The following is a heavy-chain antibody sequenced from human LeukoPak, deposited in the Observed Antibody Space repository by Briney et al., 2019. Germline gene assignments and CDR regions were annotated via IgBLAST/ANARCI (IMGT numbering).Heavy chain of an antibody. V-gene: IGHV1-69*05. CDR3: ARDNYAGANWFDP. Sequence: ASVTVSCKASGGTFSSYAIIWVRQAPGQGLEWMGGIIPIFGTANYAQKFQGRVTITTDESTSTAYMELSSLRSEDTAVYYCARDNYAGANWFDPWGQGTLVTVSS. D-gene: IGHD1-7*01. J-gene: IGHJ5*02. CDR2: IIPIFGTA. CDR1: GGTFSSYA.